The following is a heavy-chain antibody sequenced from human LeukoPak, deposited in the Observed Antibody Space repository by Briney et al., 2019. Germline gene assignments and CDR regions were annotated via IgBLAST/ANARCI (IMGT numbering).Heavy chain of an antibody. CDR3: ARGHSGYDLDAFDI. Sequence: PSETLSLTCAVYGGSFSGYYWSWIRQPPGKGLEWIGYIYHSGSTYYNPSLKSRVTISVDRSKNQFSLKLSSVTAADTAVYYYARGHSGYDLDAFDIWGQGTMVTVSS. CDR2: IYHSGST. V-gene: IGHV4-34*01. CDR1: GGSFSGYY. J-gene: IGHJ3*02. D-gene: IGHD5-12*01.